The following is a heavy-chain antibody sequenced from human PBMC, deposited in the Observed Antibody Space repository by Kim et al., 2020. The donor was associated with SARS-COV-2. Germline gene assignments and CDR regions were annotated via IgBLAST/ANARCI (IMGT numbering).Heavy chain of an antibody. J-gene: IGHJ4*02. Sequence: SETLSLTCAVYGGSFSGYYWSWIRQPPGKGLEWIGEINHSGSTNYNPSLKSRVTISVDTSKNQFSLKLSSVTAADTAVYYCAFRGYSYGPFDYWGQGTLVTVSS. CDR3: AFRGYSYGPFDY. V-gene: IGHV4-34*01. CDR1: GGSFSGYY. D-gene: IGHD5-18*01. CDR2: INHSGST.